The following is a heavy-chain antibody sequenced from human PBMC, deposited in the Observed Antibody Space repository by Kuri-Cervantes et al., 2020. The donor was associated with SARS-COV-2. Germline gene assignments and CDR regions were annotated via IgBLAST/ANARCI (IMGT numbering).Heavy chain of an antibody. J-gene: IGHJ5*02. CDR1: GGSISSHY. Sequence: SETLSLTCTVSGGSISSHYWSCIRQPPGKGLEWIGYIYYSWSTNYNPSLKIRVTISVDTSKNQFSLKLRSVTAADTAVYYCARDPNANPNSRFDPWGQGTLVTVSS. CDR2: IYYSWST. V-gene: IGHV4-59*11. CDR3: ARDPNANPNSRFDP. D-gene: IGHD4/OR15-4a*01.